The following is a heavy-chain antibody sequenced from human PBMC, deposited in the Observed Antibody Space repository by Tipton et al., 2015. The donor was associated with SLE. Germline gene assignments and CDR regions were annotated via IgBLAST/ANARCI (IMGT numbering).Heavy chain of an antibody. J-gene: IGHJ3*02. CDR1: GFRFSSYD. Sequence: SLRLSCAASGFRFSSYDMSWVRQAPGKGLEWVSVIYAGGGGTHYADSVKGRFTISRDNSRSTMFLQMNSLRAEDTAIYYCAKDWSRVTTGDDAFDIWGQGKMVTVSS. D-gene: IGHD4-17*01. V-gene: IGHV3-23*01. CDR2: IYAGGGGT. CDR3: AKDWSRVTTGDDAFDI.